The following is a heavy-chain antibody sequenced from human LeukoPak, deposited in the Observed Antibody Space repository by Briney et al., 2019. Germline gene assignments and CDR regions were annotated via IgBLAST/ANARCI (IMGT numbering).Heavy chain of an antibody. CDR2: INHSGST. D-gene: IGHD6-13*01. V-gene: IGHV4-34*01. Sequence: SETLSLTCAVYGGSFSGYYWSWIRQPPGKGLEWIGEINHSGSTNYNPSLKSRVTISVDTSKNQFSLKLSSVTAADTAVYYCAREARAMAAAGPHWGQGTLVTVSS. CDR1: GGSFSGYY. CDR3: AREARAMAAAGPH. J-gene: IGHJ4*02.